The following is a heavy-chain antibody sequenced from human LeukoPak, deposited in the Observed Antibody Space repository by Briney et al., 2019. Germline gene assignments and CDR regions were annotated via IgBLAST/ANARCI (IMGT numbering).Heavy chain of an antibody. J-gene: IGHJ4*02. D-gene: IGHD4-17*01. CDR3: ARDRSYGDYDY. CDR1: GGSISSSRYY. Sequence: SETLSLTCNVSGGSISSSRYYWGWIRQPPGKGLEWIGTIFYSGNTYYNPSLKSRVTLSVDTSKNQFSLKLSSVTAADTAVYYCARDRSYGDYDYWGQGTLVTVSS. CDR2: IFYSGNT. V-gene: IGHV4-39*07.